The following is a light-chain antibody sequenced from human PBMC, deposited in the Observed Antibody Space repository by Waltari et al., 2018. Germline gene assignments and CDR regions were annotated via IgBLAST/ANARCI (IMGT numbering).Light chain of an antibody. CDR2: YAS. CDR3: QQYNSVPWT. V-gene: IGKV1-16*01. Sequence: DIQMTQSPSSLSASVGDTVTITCRASQDISSYLAWYRQKPGKAPKPLIYYASNLESGVSLRFSGSGSGTEFTLTISSLQPEDFATYYCQQYNSVPWTFGQGTKLEIK. CDR1: QDISSY. J-gene: IGKJ1*01.